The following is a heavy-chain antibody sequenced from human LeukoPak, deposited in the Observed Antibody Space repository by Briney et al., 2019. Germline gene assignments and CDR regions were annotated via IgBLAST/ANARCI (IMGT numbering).Heavy chain of an antibody. D-gene: IGHD2-21*01. J-gene: IGHJ4*02. CDR2: FWYDGSKK. V-gene: IGHV3-33*01. CDR3: TRDAGLCVHDY. CDR1: GFTFSSCG. Sequence: GRSLRLSCAASGFTFSSCGMHWVRQGPGKGLEWVAVFWYDGSKKYYADSVKGRFTISRDISKKTLYLQMDSLRVKDTAVYYCTRDAGLCVHDYWGQGTLVTVSS.